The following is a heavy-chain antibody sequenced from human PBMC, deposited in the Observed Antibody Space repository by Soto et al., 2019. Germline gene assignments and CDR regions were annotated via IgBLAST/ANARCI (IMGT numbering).Heavy chain of an antibody. V-gene: IGHV4-59*12. CDR1: GGSISPYY. J-gene: IGHJ6*03. D-gene: IGHD2-2*01. CDR3: ARGGVVPANYYYYYMDV. Sequence: SETLSLTCTVSGGSISPYYWSWIRQPPGKGLEWIGDIHHSGSTNYNPSLKSRVTISVDTSKNQFSLKLSSVTAADTAVYYCARGGVVPANYYYYYMDVWGKGTTVTVS. CDR2: IHHSGST.